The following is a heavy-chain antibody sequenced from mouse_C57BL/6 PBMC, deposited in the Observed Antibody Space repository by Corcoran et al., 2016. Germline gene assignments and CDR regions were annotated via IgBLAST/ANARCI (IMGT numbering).Heavy chain of an antibody. J-gene: IGHJ2*01. D-gene: IGHD1-1*01. CDR2: INPNNGGT. CDR1: GYTFTDYY. V-gene: IGHV1-26*01. Sequence: EVQLQQSGPELVKPGASVKISCKASGYTFTDYYMNWVKQSHGKSLEWIGDINPNNGGTSYNQKFKGKATLTVDKSSSTAYMELRSLTSEDSAVYYCARTTVVPWDYWGQGTTLTVSS. CDR3: ARTTVVPWDY.